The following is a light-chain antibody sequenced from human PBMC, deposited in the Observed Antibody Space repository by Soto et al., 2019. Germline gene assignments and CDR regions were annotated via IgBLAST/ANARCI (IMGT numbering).Light chain of an antibody. Sequence: QSVLTQPPSASGTPGQRGTISCSGSSSNIGGNYVYWYQQVPGTAPKVLIYSNDQRPSGVPDRFSGSKSGTSDSLAISGIRSEDEADYYCASWDDSLSGPVFGGGTKRTVL. CDR3: ASWDDSLSGPV. V-gene: IGLV1-47*02. CDR2: SND. J-gene: IGLJ3*02. CDR1: SSNIGGNY.